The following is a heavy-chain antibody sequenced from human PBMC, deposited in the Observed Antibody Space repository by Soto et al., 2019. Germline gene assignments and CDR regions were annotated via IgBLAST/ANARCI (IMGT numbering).Heavy chain of an antibody. CDR2: IYYSAET. J-gene: IGHJ6*02. CDR1: GDSISRYY. Sequence: QVQLQESGPGLVKPSETLSLTCTVSGDSISRYYWSWIRLSPGKGLEWIGYIYYSAETNYNPSVKSRVTISVDRTKNQFSLKLSSVTAADTAVYYCARDQGGEFLKGSGMDVWGQGTTVTVSS. CDR3: ARDQGGEFLKGSGMDV. V-gene: IGHV4-59*01. D-gene: IGHD3-10*01.